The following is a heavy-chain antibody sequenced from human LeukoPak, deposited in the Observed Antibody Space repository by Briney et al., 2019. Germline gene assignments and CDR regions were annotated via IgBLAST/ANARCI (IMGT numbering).Heavy chain of an antibody. V-gene: IGHV1-2*02. CDR2: INPNSGGT. J-gene: IGHJ3*02. CDR3: ARDWEYCSGGSCYSKDAFDI. D-gene: IGHD2-15*01. Sequence: GASVKVSCKASGYTFTGYYMHWVRQAPAQGLEWMGWINPNSGGTNSAQKFQGRVTMTRDTSISTAYMELSRLRSDDTAVYYCARDWEYCSGGSCYSKDAFDIWGQGTMVTVSS. CDR1: GYTFTGYY.